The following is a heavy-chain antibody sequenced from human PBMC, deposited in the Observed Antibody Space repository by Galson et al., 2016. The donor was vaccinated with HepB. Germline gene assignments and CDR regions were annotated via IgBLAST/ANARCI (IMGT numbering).Heavy chain of an antibody. V-gene: IGHV5-51*01. J-gene: IGHJ5*02. CDR1: GYRFTSYR. CDR2: IYPGDSDT. D-gene: IGHD3/OR15-3a*01. Sequence: SGAEVKKPGESLKFSCKGSGYRFTSYRIGWVRQMPGKGLEWMGIIYPGDSDTRYSPSFQGQVTISADKSISTAYLQWSSLKASDTAMYYCARGTGPPNNWFDPWGQGTLVTVSS. CDR3: ARGTGPPNNWFDP.